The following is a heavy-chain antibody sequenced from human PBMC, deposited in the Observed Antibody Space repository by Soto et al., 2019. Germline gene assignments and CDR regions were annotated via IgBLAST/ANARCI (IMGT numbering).Heavy chain of an antibody. CDR3: ARGSSALGYCSSNNCYRDNWFAP. V-gene: IGHV1-69*02. D-gene: IGHD2-2*02. J-gene: IGHJ5*02. CDR2: IIPILGIA. CDR1: GGTFSSYT. Sequence: QVQLVQSGAEVKKPGSSVKVSCKASGGTFSSYTISWVRQAPGQGLEWMGRIIPILGIANYAQKFQGRVTIAADKSTSTANKEPSSLRSEDTAVYYCARGSSALGYCSSNNCYRDNWFAPWGQGTLVTVSS.